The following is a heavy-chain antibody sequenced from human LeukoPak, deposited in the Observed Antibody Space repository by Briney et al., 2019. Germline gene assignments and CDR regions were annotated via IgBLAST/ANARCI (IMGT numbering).Heavy chain of an antibody. CDR1: GGSISIYY. CDR2: IFTSGIT. CDR3: ARETSGTYSNPLGYMDV. D-gene: IGHD3-10*01. J-gene: IGHJ6*03. V-gene: IGHV4-4*07. Sequence: PSETLSLTGTVSGGSISIYYWNWIRQPAGKGLEWIGRIFTSGITNYNPSLKSRVTMSVDTSKNQFSLNLSSVIAADTAIHYCARETSGTYSNPLGYMDVWGKGTTVTVSS.